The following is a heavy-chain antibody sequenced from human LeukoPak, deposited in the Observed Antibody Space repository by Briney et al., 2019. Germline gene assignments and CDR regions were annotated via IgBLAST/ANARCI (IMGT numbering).Heavy chain of an antibody. CDR1: GYTFDDYA. D-gene: IGHD5-18*01. CDR2: ISWNSGSI. J-gene: IGHJ4*02. CDR3: AKGHTYGLGESSLDF. V-gene: IGHV3-9*01. Sequence: PGRSLRLSCEASGYTFDDYAMHWVRQAPGKGLEWVSAISWNSGSIGYADSVKGRFTISRDNGKNSLYLQMNSLRTEDTALYYCAKGHTYGLGESSLDFWGQGTLVSVSS.